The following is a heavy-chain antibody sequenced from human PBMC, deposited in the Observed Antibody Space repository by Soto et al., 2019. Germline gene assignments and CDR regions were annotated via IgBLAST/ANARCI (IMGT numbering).Heavy chain of an antibody. CDR1: GYTLTELS. J-gene: IGHJ6*02. D-gene: IGHD3-22*01. CDR3: ATTPPYRIVYYYYGMDV. Sequence: ASVKVSCKVSGYTLTELSMHWVRQAPGKGLEWMGGFDPEDGETIYAQKFQGRVTMTEDTSTDTAYMELSSLRSEDTAVYYCATTPPYRIVYYYYGMDVWGQGTTVTVSS. CDR2: FDPEDGET. V-gene: IGHV1-24*01.